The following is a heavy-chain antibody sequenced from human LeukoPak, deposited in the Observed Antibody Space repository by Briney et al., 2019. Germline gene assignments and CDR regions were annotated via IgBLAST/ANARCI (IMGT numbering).Heavy chain of an antibody. J-gene: IGHJ4*02. Sequence: PGGSLRLSCAASGFSFSRYSLSWVRQAPGKGLEWISLISSSTTYIYYADSVKGRFTISRDNAKNSVFLQMTSLRAEDTAVYYCATLICGGYCNHGFDNWGQGTLVTVSS. CDR1: GFSFSRYS. CDR3: ATLICGGYCNHGFDN. CDR2: ISSSTTYI. V-gene: IGHV3-21*01. D-gene: IGHD2-21*01.